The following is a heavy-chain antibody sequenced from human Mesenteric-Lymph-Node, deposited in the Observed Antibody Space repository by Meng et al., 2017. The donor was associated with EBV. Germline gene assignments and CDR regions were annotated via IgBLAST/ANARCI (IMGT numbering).Heavy chain of an antibody. V-gene: IGHV4-30-2*01. CDR1: GGSISSGGYS. Sequence: QLQLPGSGSGLVKPSQTLSLTCAVSGGSISSGGYSWSWIRQPPGKGLEWIGYIYHSGSTYYNPSLKSRVTISVDRSKNQFSLKLSSVTAADTAVYYCARVAGSNYGSGSYYFDYWGQGTLVTVSS. CDR3: ARVAGSNYGSGSYYFDY. J-gene: IGHJ4*02. CDR2: IYHSGST. D-gene: IGHD3-10*01.